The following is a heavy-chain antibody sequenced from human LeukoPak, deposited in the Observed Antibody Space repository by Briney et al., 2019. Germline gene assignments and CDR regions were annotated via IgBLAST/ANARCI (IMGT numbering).Heavy chain of an antibody. V-gene: IGHV3-48*03. J-gene: IGHJ1*01. CDR1: GFTFSSYE. CDR2: ISSSGSTI. D-gene: IGHD3-22*01. Sequence: GGSLRLSCAASGFTFSSYEMNWVRQAPGKGLEWVSYISSSGSTIYYADSVKGRFTISRDNAKNTLYLQMNSLRAEDTAVYYCARSNYYDSSGHLTQYFQHWGQGTLVTVSS. CDR3: ARSNYYDSSGHLTQYFQH.